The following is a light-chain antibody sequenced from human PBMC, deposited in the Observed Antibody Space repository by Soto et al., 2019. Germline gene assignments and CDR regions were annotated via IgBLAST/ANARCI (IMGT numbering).Light chain of an antibody. CDR3: QPYNNWPLT. CDR2: GAT. J-gene: IGKJ4*01. V-gene: IGKV3D-15*01. CDR1: QTVRDN. Sequence: EVVMTQSPATLSVSPGERATLSCRASQTVRDNLGWYQQKPGQPPRLLIYGATTRATGIPARFSGSGSGTEFTLTISRLQSEDFAVYCCQPYNNWPLTFGGGTKVEIK.